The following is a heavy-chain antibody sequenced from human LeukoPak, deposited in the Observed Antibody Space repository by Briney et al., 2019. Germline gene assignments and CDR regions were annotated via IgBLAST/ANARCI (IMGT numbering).Heavy chain of an antibody. V-gene: IGHV4-4*02. D-gene: IGHD3-10*01. CDR3: ARVGSYYYGSGSSNWFDP. CDR1: GGSISSSNW. J-gene: IGHJ5*02. Sequence: PSGTLSLTCAVSGGSISSSNWWSWVRQPPGKGLEWIGEIYHSGSTNCNPSLKSRVTISVDKFKNQSPLKLSSVTAADTAVYYCARVGSYYYGSGSSNWFDPWGQGTLVTVSS. CDR2: IYHSGST.